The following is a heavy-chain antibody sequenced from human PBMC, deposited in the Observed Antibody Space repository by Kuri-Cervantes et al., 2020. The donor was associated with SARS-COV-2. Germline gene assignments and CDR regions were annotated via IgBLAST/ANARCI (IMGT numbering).Heavy chain of an antibody. CDR3: TLAVAAAV. CDR2: ISYDGLNK. CDR1: GFTFNSYG. D-gene: IGHD6-19*01. V-gene: IGHV3-30*03. Sequence: LSLTCAASGFTFNSYGMHWVRQAPGKGLEWVALISYDGLNKYYAGSVKGRFTISRDNSKNTLYLQMNSLRAEDTAVYYCTLAVAAAVWGQGTLVTVSS. J-gene: IGHJ4*02.